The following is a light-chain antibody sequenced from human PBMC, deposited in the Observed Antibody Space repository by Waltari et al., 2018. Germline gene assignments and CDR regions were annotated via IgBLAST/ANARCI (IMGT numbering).Light chain of an antibody. Sequence: QLVLTQSPSASASLGASVKLTCTLSSGHSTNVIAWLQKRPERGPRFVMKVNSDGSHSTGDGVPDRFSGSSSGAARYLAISSLQSEDEADYYCQTGGHGTWVFGGGTKLTVL. J-gene: IGLJ3*02. CDR1: SGHSTNV. V-gene: IGLV4-69*01. CDR3: QTGGHGTWV. CDR2: VNSDGSH.